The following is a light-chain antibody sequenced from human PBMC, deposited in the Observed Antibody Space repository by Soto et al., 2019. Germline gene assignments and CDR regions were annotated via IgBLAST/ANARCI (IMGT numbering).Light chain of an antibody. CDR2: EDN. CDR1: SGSIASNY. Sequence: NFMLTQPHSVSESPGKTVTISCTRSSGSIASNYVQWYQQRPGSAPTTVIYEDNQRPSGVPDRFSGSIDSSSNSASLTISRLKTEDEADYYCQSYHSSNVAFGRGTKLTVL. J-gene: IGLJ3*02. CDR3: QSYHSSNVA. V-gene: IGLV6-57*04.